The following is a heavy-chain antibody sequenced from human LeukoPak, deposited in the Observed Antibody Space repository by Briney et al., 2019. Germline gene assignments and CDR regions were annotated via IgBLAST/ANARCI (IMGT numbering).Heavy chain of an antibody. CDR1: GFTFSSYA. J-gene: IGHJ4*02. CDR3: AKGSGGGYYDSSGYYPDY. CDR2: ISGSGGST. D-gene: IGHD3-22*01. V-gene: IGHV3-23*01. Sequence: GGSLRLSCAASGFTFSSYAMSWVRQAPGKGLEWVSAISGSGGSTYYADSVKGRFTISRDNSKNTLYLQMNSLRAEDTAVYYCAKGSGGGYYDSSGYYPDYWGQGALVTVSS.